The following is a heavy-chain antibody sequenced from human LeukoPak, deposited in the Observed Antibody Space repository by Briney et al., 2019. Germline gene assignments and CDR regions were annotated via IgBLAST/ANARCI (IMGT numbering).Heavy chain of an antibody. CDR2: IKSKTNGETT. D-gene: IGHD3-10*01. CDR1: EFSFTDTW. V-gene: IGHV3-15*01. Sequence: GGSLRLSCTVSEFSFTDTWMNWVRQAPGKGLEWVGRIKSKTNGETTDYAAPVKGRFTISRDDSKDTLFLQMNSLKTEDTAVYYCTTGYGIGELLFGGQGTLVTASS. CDR3: TTGYGIGELLF. J-gene: IGHJ4*02.